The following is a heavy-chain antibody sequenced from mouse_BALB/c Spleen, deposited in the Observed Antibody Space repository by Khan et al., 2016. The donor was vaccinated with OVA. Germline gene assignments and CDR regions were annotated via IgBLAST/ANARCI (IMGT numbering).Heavy chain of an antibody. CDR2: INPHIGET. CDR1: GYSFTGYF. Sequence: EVQLQQSGPELVKPGASVKISCKASGYSFTGYFMNWVMQSHGKSLEWIGRINPHIGETFYNQKFKDKATLTVDESSRKAHLELRILASEDSAVYYCARKNGSDFDYWGQGTTLTVSS. V-gene: IGHV1-20*02. CDR3: ARKNGSDFDY. J-gene: IGHJ2*01. D-gene: IGHD1-1*01.